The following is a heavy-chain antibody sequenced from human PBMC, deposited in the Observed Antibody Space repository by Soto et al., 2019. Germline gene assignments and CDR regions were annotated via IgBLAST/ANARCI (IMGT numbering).Heavy chain of an antibody. Sequence: GASVKVSCKASGYTFTSYGISWVRQAPGQGLEWMGWISAYNGNTNYAQKLQGRVTMTTDTSTSTAYMELRSLRSDDTAVYYCARDYDFWSGYYTRYFDYWGQGTLVTVSS. CDR1: GYTFTSYG. D-gene: IGHD3-3*01. J-gene: IGHJ4*02. CDR2: ISAYNGNT. CDR3: ARDYDFWSGYYTRYFDY. V-gene: IGHV1-18*01.